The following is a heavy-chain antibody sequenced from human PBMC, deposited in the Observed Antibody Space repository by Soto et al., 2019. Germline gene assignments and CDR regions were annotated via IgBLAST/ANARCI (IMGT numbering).Heavy chain of an antibody. CDR1: GFTFSSYG. J-gene: IGHJ6*02. Sequence: GGSLRLSCAASGFTFSSYGMHWVRQAPGKGLEWVAVISYDGSNKYYADSVKGRFTISRDNSKNTLYLQMNSLRAEDTAVYYCAKERVDTAMDYYGMDVWGQGTTVTVSS. CDR2: ISYDGSNK. V-gene: IGHV3-30*18. CDR3: AKERVDTAMDYYGMDV. D-gene: IGHD5-18*01.